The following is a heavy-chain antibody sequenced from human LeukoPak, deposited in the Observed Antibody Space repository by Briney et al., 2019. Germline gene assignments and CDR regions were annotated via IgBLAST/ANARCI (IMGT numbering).Heavy chain of an antibody. CDR3: ARDRRGYYDSSGYPGEFDY. D-gene: IGHD3-22*01. J-gene: IGHJ4*02. Sequence: ASVKVSCKASGYTFTSYGISWVRQAPGQGLEWMGRISAYNGNTNYAQKLQGRVTITTDTSTSTAYMELRSLRSDDTAVYYCARDRRGYYDSSGYPGEFDYWGQGTLVTVSS. CDR1: GYTFTSYG. V-gene: IGHV1-18*01. CDR2: ISAYNGNT.